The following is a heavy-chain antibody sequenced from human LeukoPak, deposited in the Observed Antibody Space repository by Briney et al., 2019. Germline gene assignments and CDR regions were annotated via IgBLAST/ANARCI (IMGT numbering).Heavy chain of an antibody. CDR2: INTDGSTT. CDR3: TKDLTGYYDY. D-gene: IGHD3-9*01. J-gene: IGHJ4*02. Sequence: GGSLRLSCAVSGFTFSNFWMHWVRQAPGKGLVWVSRINTDGSTTTYADSVKGRFTISRDNAKNTLYLQMNSLRAEDTSIYYCTKDLTGYYDYWGQGTLVSVSS. CDR1: GFTFSNFW. V-gene: IGHV3-74*01.